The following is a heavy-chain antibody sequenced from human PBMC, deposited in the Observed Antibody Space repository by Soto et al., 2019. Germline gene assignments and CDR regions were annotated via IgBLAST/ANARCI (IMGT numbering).Heavy chain of an antibody. CDR3: ARGVWWELRKGHDY. J-gene: IGHJ4*02. Sequence: PGGSVRISCAPSVVTFGSYAIHWVRQPQGKGLEYVSAISSNSGSTYYANSVKGRFTISRDNSKNTLYLQMGSLRAEDMAVYYCARGVWWELRKGHDYWGQGTLVTAPQ. V-gene: IGHV3-64*01. D-gene: IGHD1-26*01. CDR1: VVTFGSYA. CDR2: ISSNSGST.